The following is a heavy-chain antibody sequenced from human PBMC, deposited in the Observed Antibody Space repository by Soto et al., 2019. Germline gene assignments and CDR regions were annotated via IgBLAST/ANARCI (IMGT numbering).Heavy chain of an antibody. V-gene: IGHV1-69*13. D-gene: IGHD3-22*01. J-gene: IGHJ4*02. CDR1: GGTFSSYA. CDR3: ARGWDSSGYYYFSPFDY. Sequence: SVKVSCKASGGTFSSYAISWVRQAPGQGLEWMGGIIPIFGTANYAQKFQGRVTVTADESTSTAYMELSSLRSEDTAVYYCARGWDSSGYYYFSPFDYWGQGTLVTVSS. CDR2: IIPIFGTA.